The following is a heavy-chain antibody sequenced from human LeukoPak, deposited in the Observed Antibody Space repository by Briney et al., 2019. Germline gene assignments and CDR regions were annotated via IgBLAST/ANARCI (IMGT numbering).Heavy chain of an antibody. CDR3: ATQKPGYSSSWYRL. Sequence: ASVKVSCKASGYTFTSYGISWVRQAPGQGLEWMGWISAYNGNTNYAQKLQGRVTMTTDTSTSTAYMELRSLRSDDTAVYYCATQKPGYSSSWYRLWGQGTLVTVSS. D-gene: IGHD6-13*01. CDR1: GYTFTSYG. V-gene: IGHV1-18*01. CDR2: ISAYNGNT. J-gene: IGHJ4*02.